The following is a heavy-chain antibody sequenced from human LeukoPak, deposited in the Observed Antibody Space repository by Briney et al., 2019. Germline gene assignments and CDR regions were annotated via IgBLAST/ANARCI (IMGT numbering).Heavy chain of an antibody. CDR2: IYTSGST. Sequence: SETLSLTCTVSGGSISSGSYYWSWIRQPAGKGLEWIGRIYTSGSTNYNPSLKSRVTISVDTSKNQFSLKLSSVTAADTAVYYCARDHSKYYDFWGGYFTWFDPWGQGTLVTVSS. D-gene: IGHD3-3*01. V-gene: IGHV4-61*02. CDR1: GGSISSGSYY. CDR3: ARDHSKYYDFWGGYFTWFDP. J-gene: IGHJ5*02.